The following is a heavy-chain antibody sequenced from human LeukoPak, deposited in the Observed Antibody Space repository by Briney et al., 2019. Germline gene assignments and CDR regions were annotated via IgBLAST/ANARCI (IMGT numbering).Heavy chain of an antibody. CDR2: ISYDGSNK. CDR1: GFTFSSYA. CDR3: ASLQFITYYYGSGSSPDY. D-gene: IGHD3-10*01. J-gene: IGHJ4*02. Sequence: GGSLRLSCAASGFTFSSYAMHWVRQAPGKGLEWVAVISYDGSNKYYADSVKGRFTISRDNSKNTLYLQMNSLRAEDTAVYYCASLQFITYYYGSGSSPDYWGQGTLVTVSS. V-gene: IGHV3-30-3*01.